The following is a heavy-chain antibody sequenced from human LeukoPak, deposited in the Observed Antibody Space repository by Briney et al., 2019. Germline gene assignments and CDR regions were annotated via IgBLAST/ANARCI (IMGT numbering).Heavy chain of an antibody. Sequence: ASVKVSCKASGYTFTGYYMHWVRQAPGQGLEWMGWINPNSGGTNYAQKFQGRVTMTRDTSISTAYMELSRLRSDDTAVYYCARDYTAMAADPFDYWGQGTLVTVSS. J-gene: IGHJ4*02. V-gene: IGHV1-2*02. CDR1: GYTFTGYY. CDR3: ARDYTAMAADPFDY. CDR2: INPNSGGT. D-gene: IGHD5-18*01.